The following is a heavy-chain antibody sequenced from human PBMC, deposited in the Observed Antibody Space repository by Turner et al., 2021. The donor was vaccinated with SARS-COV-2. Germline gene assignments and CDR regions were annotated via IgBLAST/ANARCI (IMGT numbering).Heavy chain of an antibody. V-gene: IGHV3-21*01. J-gene: IGHJ6*02. Sequence: EVQLVESGGGLVKPGGSLRLSCAASGFTFSSYSMNWVRKAPGKGREGVSSISSSSSYIYYADSVKGRFTISRDNAKNSLYLQMNSLRAEDTAVYYCARDHRPVVVPAAKRAGSYYYGMDVWGQGTTVTVSS. CDR3: ARDHRPVVVPAAKRAGSYYYGMDV. CDR2: ISSSSSYI. D-gene: IGHD2-2*01. CDR1: GFTFSSYS.